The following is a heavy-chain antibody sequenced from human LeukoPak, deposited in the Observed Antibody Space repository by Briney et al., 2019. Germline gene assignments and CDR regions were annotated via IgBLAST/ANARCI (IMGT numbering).Heavy chain of an antibody. V-gene: IGHV1-18*01. J-gene: IGHJ6*03. CDR3: ARVSLPLRYFDWPSAPYYYYMDV. Sequence: ASVKVSCKASGYTFTNYGLSWVRQAPGQGLEWMGWISAYNGNTNYGQKLQGRVTMTTDTSTSTAYMELRSLRSDDTAVYYCARVSLPLRYFDWPSAPYYYYMDVWGKGTTVTIYS. CDR1: GYTFTNYG. CDR2: ISAYNGNT. D-gene: IGHD3-9*01.